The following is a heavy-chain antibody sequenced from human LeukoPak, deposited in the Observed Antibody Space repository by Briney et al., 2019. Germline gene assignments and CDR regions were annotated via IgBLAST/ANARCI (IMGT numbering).Heavy chain of an antibody. CDR1: GYTFTSYG. CDR2: ISAYNGNT. CDR3: ARDKDRYQLLNNWFDP. J-gene: IGHJ5*02. V-gene: IGHV1-18*01. D-gene: IGHD2-2*01. Sequence: ASVKVSCKASGYTFTSYGISWVRQAPGQGLEWMGWISAYNGNTNYAQKLQGRVTMTTDTSTNTAYMELRSLRSDDTAVYYCARDKDRYQLLNNWFDPWGQGTLVTVSS.